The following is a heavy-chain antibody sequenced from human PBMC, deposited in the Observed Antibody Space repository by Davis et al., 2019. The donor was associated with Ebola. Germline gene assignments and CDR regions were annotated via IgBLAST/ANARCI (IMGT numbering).Heavy chain of an antibody. Sequence: PSETLSLTCAVYGGSFSGYYWSWIRQTPGKGLEWIGEINDSGSTNYNPSLKSRVTISVDPSKNQFSMGLRSVTAADTAVYYCARDQKDDGYASFNYWGPGTLVTVSS. V-gene: IGHV4-34*01. D-gene: IGHD5-24*01. J-gene: IGHJ4*02. CDR2: INDSGST. CDR3: ARDQKDDGYASFNY. CDR1: GGSFSGYY.